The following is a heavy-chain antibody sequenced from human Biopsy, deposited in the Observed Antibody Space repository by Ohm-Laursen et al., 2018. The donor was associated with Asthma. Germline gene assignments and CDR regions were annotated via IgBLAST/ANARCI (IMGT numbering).Heavy chain of an antibody. CDR3: ARKAGSCISRTCYSFDF. J-gene: IGHJ4*02. CDR2: INSVFGTT. Sequence: SVKVSCKSLGGTFNTYVIGWVRQAPGQGLEWMGGINSVFGTTTYPQKFQDRVTITADDSTSTVYMELSSLRSEDTAVYFCARKAGSCISRTCYSFDFLGQGALVTVSS. CDR1: GGTFNTYV. D-gene: IGHD2-2*01. V-gene: IGHV1-69*13.